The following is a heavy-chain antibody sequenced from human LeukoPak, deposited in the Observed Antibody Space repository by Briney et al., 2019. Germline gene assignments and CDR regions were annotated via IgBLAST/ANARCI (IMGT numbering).Heavy chain of an antibody. V-gene: IGHV3-20*04. J-gene: IGHJ3*02. D-gene: IGHD1-26*01. CDR3: ARLGVGASRDAFDI. CDR1: RFTFDDYG. Sequence: GGSLRLSCAASRFTFDDYGMSWVRQAPGKGLEWVSGINWSGGSTGYADSVKGRFTISRDNAKNSLYLQMNSLRAEDTALYYCARLGVGASRDAFDIWGQGTMVTVSS. CDR2: INWSGGST.